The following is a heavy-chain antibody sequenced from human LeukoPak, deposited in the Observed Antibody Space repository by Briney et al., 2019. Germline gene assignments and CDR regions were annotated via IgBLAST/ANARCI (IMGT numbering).Heavy chain of an antibody. CDR2: IYSSGYT. J-gene: IGHJ4*02. V-gene: IGHV4-4*07. CDR1: GGSISGYY. D-gene: IGHD1/OR15-1a*01. Sequence: SETLSLTCTVSGGSISGYYWSGIRQPAEKGLEWIGRIYSSGYTNYNPSLKGRVTMSVDTSKNQFSLKLSSVTAADTAVYYCARGEHDFDSWGQGTLVTVSS. CDR3: ARGEHDFDS.